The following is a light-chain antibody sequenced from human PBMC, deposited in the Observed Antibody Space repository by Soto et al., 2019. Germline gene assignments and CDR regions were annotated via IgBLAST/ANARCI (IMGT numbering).Light chain of an antibody. J-gene: IGLJ1*01. CDR1: SRDVGAYNY. CDR2: QVT. CDR3: SSNTAKFTYV. Sequence: QSALTQPASVSGSPGHAITISCTGTSRDVGAYNYVSWYQHHPGKAPKLLIYQVTYRPSGVSTRFAGSKSGNTASLTISGLQAEDEADYYCSSNTAKFTYVFGPGTKLTVL. V-gene: IGLV2-14*01.